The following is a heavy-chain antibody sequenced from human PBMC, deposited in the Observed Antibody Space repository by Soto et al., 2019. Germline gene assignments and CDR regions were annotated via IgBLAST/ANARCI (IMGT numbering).Heavy chain of an antibody. V-gene: IGHV3-11*01. CDR1: GFTFSDYY. J-gene: IGHJ4*02. D-gene: IGHD6-13*01. CDR2: ISSSGSTI. Sequence: GGSLRLSCAAPGFTFSDYYMSWIRQAPGKGLEWVSYISSSGSTIYYADSVKGRFTISRDNAKNSLYLQMNSLRAEDTAVYYFARLGAAAGTQFDYWGQGTMVTVSS. CDR3: ARLGAAAGTQFDY.